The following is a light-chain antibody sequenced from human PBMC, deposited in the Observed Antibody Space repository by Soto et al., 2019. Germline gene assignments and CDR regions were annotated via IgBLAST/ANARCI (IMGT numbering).Light chain of an antibody. CDR2: SNN. CDR3: AAWDDSLNGYV. J-gene: IGLJ1*01. V-gene: IGLV1-44*01. CDR1: SSNIGSNT. Sequence: QSVLTQPPSASGTPGQRVTISCSGSSSNIGSNTVNWYQQLPGTAPKLLIYSNNQRPSGVPDRFSGSKSGTSASLAISGLQSEDEADYYCAAWDDSLNGYVFETGTKLTVL.